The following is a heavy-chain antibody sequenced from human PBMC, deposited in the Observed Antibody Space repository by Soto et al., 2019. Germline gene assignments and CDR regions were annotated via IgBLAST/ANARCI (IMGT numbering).Heavy chain of an antibody. Sequence: GGSLRLSCAASGFTFSSYWMSWVRQAPGKGLEWVANIKQDGSEKYYVDSVKGRFTISRDNAKNSLYLQMNSLRAEDTAVYYCARHFRRYRAVAAPDDAFDIWGQGTMVTVSS. V-gene: IGHV3-7*01. CDR2: IKQDGSEK. CDR3: ARHFRRYRAVAAPDDAFDI. CDR1: GFTFSSYW. D-gene: IGHD6-19*01. J-gene: IGHJ3*02.